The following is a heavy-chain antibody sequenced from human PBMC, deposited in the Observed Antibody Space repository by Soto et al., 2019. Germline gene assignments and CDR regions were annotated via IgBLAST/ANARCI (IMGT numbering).Heavy chain of an antibody. Sequence: EVQVLESGGDLVQPGGSLRLSCAASGFTFSNYAMTWVRQAPGKGLEWVSTISGSGDSIYYADSVKGRFTISRDNSKTTLYLKMNSLRADDWAVYYCSTGRQMGYWGQGTLVIVSS. CDR3: STGRQMGY. CDR2: ISGSGDSI. V-gene: IGHV3-23*01. CDR1: GFTFSNYA. J-gene: IGHJ4*02. D-gene: IGHD7-27*01.